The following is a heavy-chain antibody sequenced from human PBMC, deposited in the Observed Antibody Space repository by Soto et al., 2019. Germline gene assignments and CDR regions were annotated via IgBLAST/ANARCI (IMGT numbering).Heavy chain of an antibody. CDR1: GFTFDDYA. CDR2: ISWNSDST. J-gene: IGHJ4*02. Sequence: DLVESGGGLVQPGRSLRLSCAASGFTFDDYAMHWVRQAHGKGLEWVSGISWNSDSTGYADSVKGRFTISRDNAKNSLFLQMNSLRAEDTALYFCAKDTYIIVGGTHINFWGRGTLVSVSS. D-gene: IGHD1-26*01. V-gene: IGHV3-9*01. CDR3: AKDTYIIVGGTHINF.